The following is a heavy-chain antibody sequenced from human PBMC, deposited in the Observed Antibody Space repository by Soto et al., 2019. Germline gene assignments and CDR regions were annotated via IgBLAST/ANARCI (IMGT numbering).Heavy chain of an antibody. CDR3: ARGVGYCSSTSCPTYYYGMDV. J-gene: IGHJ6*02. CDR2: ISYDGSNK. Sequence: GGSLRLSCAASGFTFSSYAMHWVRQAPGKGLEWVAVISYDGSNKYYADSVKGRFTISRDNSKNTLYLQMNSLRAEDTAVYYCARGVGYCSSTSCPTYYYGMDVWGQGTTVTVSS. D-gene: IGHD2-2*03. V-gene: IGHV3-30-3*01. CDR1: GFTFSSYA.